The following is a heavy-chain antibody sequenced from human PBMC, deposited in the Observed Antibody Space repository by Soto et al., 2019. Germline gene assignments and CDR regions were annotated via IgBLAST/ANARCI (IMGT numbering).Heavy chain of an antibody. CDR1: GYTFTSYA. CDR2: INAGNGNT. CDR3: ARGGIQLWVYYYGMDV. Sequence: QVQLVQSGAEVKKPGASVKVSCKASGYTFTSYAMHWVRQAPGQRLEWMGWINAGNGNTKYSQKFQGRVTITRDTSASTAYMELSSLRSEDTAVYYCARGGIQLWVYYYGMDVWGQGTTVTVSS. D-gene: IGHD5-18*01. V-gene: IGHV1-3*01. J-gene: IGHJ6*02.